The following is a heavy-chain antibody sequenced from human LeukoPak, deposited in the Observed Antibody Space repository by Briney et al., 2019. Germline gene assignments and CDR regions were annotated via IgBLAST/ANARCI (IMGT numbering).Heavy chain of an antibody. CDR2: VYYSGST. V-gene: IGHV4-59*12. CDR1: VGSISSYY. J-gene: IGHJ6*02. CDR3: ARERPYYGSGNFVGMDV. D-gene: IGHD3-10*01. Sequence: SETLSLTCTVSVGSISSYYWSWIRQPPGKGLECIGHVYYSGSTDYNPSLKSRLTISVDSSMNQFSLKLSSVTAADTAVYYCARERPYYGSGNFVGMDVWGQGTTVSVS.